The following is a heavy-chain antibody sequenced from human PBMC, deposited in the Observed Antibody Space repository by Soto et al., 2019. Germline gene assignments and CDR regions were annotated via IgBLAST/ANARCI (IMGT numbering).Heavy chain of an antibody. D-gene: IGHD2-21*01. V-gene: IGHV1-8*01. Sequence: ASVKVSCKASGYTFTSYDINWVRQATGQGLEWMGWVNPNSGNTGYAQKFQGRVTMTRNTSISTAYMELSSLRSEDTAVYYCALFLEGKGDAFDIWGQGTMVTVSS. CDR3: ALFLEGKGDAFDI. J-gene: IGHJ3*02. CDR2: VNPNSGNT. CDR1: GYTFTSYD.